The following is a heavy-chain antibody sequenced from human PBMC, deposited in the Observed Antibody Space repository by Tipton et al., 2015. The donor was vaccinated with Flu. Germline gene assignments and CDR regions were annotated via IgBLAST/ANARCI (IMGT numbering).Heavy chain of an antibody. CDR2: IYPGGST. CDR3: ARNGGIRSGMDV. CDR1: GGSISSSNW. V-gene: IGHV4-4*02. Sequence: SLRLSCAVSGGSISSSNWWSWVRQPPGKGLEWIGEIYPGGSTNRIASLQSRVTISVDKSKNQFSLKLSSVTAADTAVYYCARNGGIRSGMDVWGQGTTVTVSS. J-gene: IGHJ6*02. D-gene: IGHD3-16*01.